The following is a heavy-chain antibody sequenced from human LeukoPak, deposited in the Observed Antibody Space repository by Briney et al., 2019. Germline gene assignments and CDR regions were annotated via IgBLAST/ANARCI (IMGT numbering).Heavy chain of an antibody. Sequence: GGSLRLSCTASGFTFGDYAMTWVRQTPGKGLECVASIGGTGSGGTTEYAASMKGRFIISRDNSRSIAYLQINSLKSEDTAMYYCTRWRGTSMLYDWGQGTLVTVSS. CDR1: GFTFGDYA. D-gene: IGHD2-8*01. CDR2: IGGTGSGGTT. J-gene: IGHJ4*02. CDR3: TRWRGTSMLYD. V-gene: IGHV3-49*04.